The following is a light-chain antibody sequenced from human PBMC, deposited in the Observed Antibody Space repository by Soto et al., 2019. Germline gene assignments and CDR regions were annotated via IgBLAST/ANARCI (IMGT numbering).Light chain of an antibody. CDR1: QSVSSTY. Sequence: EIVMTQSPATLSVSLGERATLSCRASQSVSSTYLAWYQQNPGQAPRLLVYAASTRATGVPDRFSGSGAGTHFTLTISRLEPEDFAVYYCQQYGSSPPITFGQGARLEIK. J-gene: IGKJ5*01. V-gene: IGKV3-20*01. CDR3: QQYGSSPPIT. CDR2: AAS.